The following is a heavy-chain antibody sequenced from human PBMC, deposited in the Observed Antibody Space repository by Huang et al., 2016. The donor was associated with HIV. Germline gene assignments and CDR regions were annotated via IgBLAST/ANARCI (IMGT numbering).Heavy chain of an antibody. J-gene: IGHJ6*03. V-gene: IGHV1-18*01. CDR1: GYSFSGCG. D-gene: IGHD5-18*01. CDR3: ARGGGIQLWLLGYYYMDV. CDR2: ISINNDNP. Sequence: QVQLVQSGAEVKKPGASVKVSCKASGYSFSGCGISWVRQAAGQGLEWVGWISINNDNPKSAQKFQVRLTMTTDTSQRTASMELRSLRSDDTAVYYCARGGGIQLWLLGYYYMDVWGNGTTVTVSS.